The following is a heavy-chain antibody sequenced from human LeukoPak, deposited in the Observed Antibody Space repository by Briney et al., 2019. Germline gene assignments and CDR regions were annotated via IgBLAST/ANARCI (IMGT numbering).Heavy chain of an antibody. J-gene: IGHJ6*02. CDR2: IYDSGST. CDR3: ARGGSGYDSFYYYGMDV. CDR1: GGSISSYY. Sequence: SETLSLTCTVSGGSISSYYWSWIRQPPGKGLEWIGYIYDSGSTNYNPSLKSRVTISVDTSKNQFSLKLSSVTAADTAVYYCARGGSGYDSFYYYGMDVWGQGTSVIVSS. D-gene: IGHD5-12*01. V-gene: IGHV4-59*01.